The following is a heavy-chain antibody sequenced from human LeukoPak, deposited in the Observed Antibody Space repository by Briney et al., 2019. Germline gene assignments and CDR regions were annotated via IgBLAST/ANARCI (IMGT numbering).Heavy chain of an antibody. CDR3: AKWYPGNMDV. Sequence: PGGSLRLSCAASGFTFSNYAMSWVRQAPGKGLEWVSAVSGRDTSTYYTDSVKGRFTISRDNSKNTLYLQMNSLRAEDTAVYYCAKWYPGNMDVWGKGTTVTVSS. CDR1: GFTFSNYA. J-gene: IGHJ6*04. D-gene: IGHD2-15*01. CDR2: VSGRDTST. V-gene: IGHV3-23*01.